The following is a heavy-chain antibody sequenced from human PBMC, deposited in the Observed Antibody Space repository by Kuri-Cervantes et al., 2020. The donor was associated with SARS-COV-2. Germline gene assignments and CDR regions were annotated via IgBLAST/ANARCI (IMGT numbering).Heavy chain of an antibody. V-gene: IGHV4-34*01. J-gene: IGHJ6*02. CDR2: ISHSGGT. CDR1: GGSFSGYY. Sequence: SETLSLSCAAYGGSFSGYYWSWIRQPPGKGLEWIGEISHSGGTNYNASLKSRVTISVDTSKNQFSLKLSSVTAADTAVYYCARAVYDFWSGYAHYYYYYSMDVWGQGTMVTVYS. CDR3: ARAVYDFWSGYAHYYYYYSMDV. D-gene: IGHD3-3*01.